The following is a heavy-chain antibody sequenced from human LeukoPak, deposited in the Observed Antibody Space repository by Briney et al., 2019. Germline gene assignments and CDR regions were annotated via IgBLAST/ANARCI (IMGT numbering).Heavy chain of an antibody. CDR3: ARDRGITIFSRWFDP. CDR1: GFTFSSYS. CDR2: ISSSSSYI. J-gene: IGHJ5*02. D-gene: IGHD3-9*01. Sequence: GGSLRLSCAASGFTFSSYSMNWVRQAPGKGLEWVSSISSSSSYIYYADSVKGRFTISRDNAKNSLYLQMNSLRAEDTAVYYCARDRGITIFSRWFDPWGQGTLVTVSS. V-gene: IGHV3-21*01.